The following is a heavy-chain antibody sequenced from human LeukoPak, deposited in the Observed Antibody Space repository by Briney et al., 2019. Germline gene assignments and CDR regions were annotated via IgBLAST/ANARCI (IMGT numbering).Heavy chain of an antibody. CDR1: GYTFTSYG. J-gene: IGHJ4*02. Sequence: ASVKVSCKASGYTFTSYGISWVRQAPGQGLEWMGWISAYNGNTNYAQKLQGRVTMTTDTSTSTAYMELRSLRSDDTAVYYCAGSLSTSPHIYFDYWGQGTLVTVSS. V-gene: IGHV1-18*04. CDR2: ISAYNGNT. CDR3: AGSLSTSPHIYFDY.